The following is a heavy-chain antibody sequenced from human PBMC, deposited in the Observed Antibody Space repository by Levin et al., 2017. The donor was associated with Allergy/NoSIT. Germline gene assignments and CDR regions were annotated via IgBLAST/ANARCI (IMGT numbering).Heavy chain of an antibody. D-gene: IGHD4-17*01. CDR1: GFTFSNAW. Sequence: SCAASGFTFSNAWMSWVRQAPGKGLEWVGRIKSKTDGGTTDYAAPVKGRFTISRDDSKNTLYLQMNSLKTEDTAVYYCTTDRSGYGDPYYFDYWGQGTLVTVSS. V-gene: IGHV3-15*01. CDR2: IKSKTDGGTT. J-gene: IGHJ4*02. CDR3: TTDRSGYGDPYYFDY.